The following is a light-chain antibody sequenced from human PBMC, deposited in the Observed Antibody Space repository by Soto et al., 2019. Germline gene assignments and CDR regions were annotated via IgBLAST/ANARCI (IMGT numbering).Light chain of an antibody. V-gene: IGLV2-14*01. CDR2: EVI. Sequence: QSALTQPASVSGSPGQSITISCTGTEVGAHRFVSWYQQVPGTAPKLLIYEVIKRPSGISPRFSGSKAGNTASLTISGLQADDEADYFCSTYTRSSLRVIFGGGTQLTVL. J-gene: IGLJ2*01. CDR1: EVGAHRF. CDR3: STYTRSSLRVI.